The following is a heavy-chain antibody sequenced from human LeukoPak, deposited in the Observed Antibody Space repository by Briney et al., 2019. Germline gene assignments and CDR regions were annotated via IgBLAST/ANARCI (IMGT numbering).Heavy chain of an antibody. V-gene: IGHV1-69*13. Sequence: ASVKVSXKASGGTFSSYAISWVRQAPGQGLEWMGGIIPIFGTANYAQKFQGRVTITADESTSTAYMELSSLRSEDTAVYYCARVDTAMGSGRYYYYMDVWGKGTTVTVSS. CDR2: IIPIFGTA. D-gene: IGHD5-18*01. J-gene: IGHJ6*03. CDR3: ARVDTAMGSGRYYYYMDV. CDR1: GGTFSSYA.